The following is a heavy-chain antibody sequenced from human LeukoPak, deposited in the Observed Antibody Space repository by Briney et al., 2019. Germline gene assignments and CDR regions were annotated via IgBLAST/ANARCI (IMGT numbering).Heavy chain of an antibody. CDR3: ARVGYCSGGSCLLGAFDI. J-gene: IGHJ3*02. CDR1: GFTFSDCY. CDR2: ISSSSSYK. V-gene: IGHV3-11*05. D-gene: IGHD2-15*01. Sequence: GGSLRLSCAASGFTFSDCYMTWIRQAPGKGLEWVSYISSSSSYKNYADSVKGRFTSSRDNAKNSLYLQMNSLRAEDTAVYYCARVGYCSGGSCLLGAFDIWGQGTMVTVSS.